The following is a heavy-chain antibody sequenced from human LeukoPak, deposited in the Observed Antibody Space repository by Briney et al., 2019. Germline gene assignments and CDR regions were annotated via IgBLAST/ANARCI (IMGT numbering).Heavy chain of an antibody. V-gene: IGHV3-23*01. D-gene: IGHD2-2*01. CDR1: GFTFSSYW. Sequence: GGSLRLSCAASGFTFSSYWMSWVRQAPGKGLEWVSAISGSGGSTYYADSVKGRFTISRDNSKNTLYLQMNSLRAEDTAVYYCAKVRNIVVVPAANFDYWGQGNPGHRLL. J-gene: IGHJ4*02. CDR2: ISGSGGST. CDR3: AKVRNIVVVPAANFDY.